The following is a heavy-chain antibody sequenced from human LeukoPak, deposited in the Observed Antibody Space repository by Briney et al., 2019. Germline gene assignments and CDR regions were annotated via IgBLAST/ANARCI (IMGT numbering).Heavy chain of an antibody. CDR3: AKNKMRSLWPDY. V-gene: IGHV3-9*01. CDR2: ISWNSGSM. Sequence: GTSLRLSCAASGFIFDDYAVHWVRQAPGKGLEWVSGISWNSGSMEYADSVKGRFTISRDNSKNTLYLQMNSLRAEDTAVYYCAKNKMRSLWPDYWGQGTLVTVSS. D-gene: IGHD2/OR15-2a*01. CDR1: GFIFDDYA. J-gene: IGHJ4*02.